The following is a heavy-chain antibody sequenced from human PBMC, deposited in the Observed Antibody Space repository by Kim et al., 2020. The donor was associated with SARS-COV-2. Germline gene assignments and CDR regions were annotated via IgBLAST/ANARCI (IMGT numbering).Heavy chain of an antibody. CDR3: ARQDCSSTSCYNFDY. D-gene: IGHD2-2*01. J-gene: IGHJ4*02. V-gene: IGHV4-59*08. Sequence: PSLKRRGNLSVDPSKNQFSLKLSSVTAADTAVYYCARQDCSSTSCYNFDYWGQGTLVTVSS.